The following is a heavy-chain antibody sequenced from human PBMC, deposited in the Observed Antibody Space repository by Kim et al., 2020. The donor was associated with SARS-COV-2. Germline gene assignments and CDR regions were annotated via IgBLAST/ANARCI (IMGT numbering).Heavy chain of an antibody. J-gene: IGHJ4*02. Sequence: GGSLRLSCAASGFTFSSYAMHWVRQAPGKGLEWVAVISYDGSNKYYADSMKGRFTISRDNSKNTLYLQMNSLRAEDTAVYYCARDARYDYVWGSYRYSYFDYWGQGTLVTVSS. D-gene: IGHD3-16*02. CDR1: GFTFSSYA. CDR3: ARDARYDYVWGSYRYSYFDY. CDR2: ISYDGSNK. V-gene: IGHV3-30*04.